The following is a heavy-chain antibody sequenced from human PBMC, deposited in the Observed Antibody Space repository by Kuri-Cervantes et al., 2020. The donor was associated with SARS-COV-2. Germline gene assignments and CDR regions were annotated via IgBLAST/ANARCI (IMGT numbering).Heavy chain of an antibody. Sequence: SVKVSCKASGYTFTSYYMHWVRQAPGQGLEWMGIINPIVGDTTYAQRFRDRVSVTKDTSTSTVYMELRSLIFEDTAVYYCARSSSGSYSDFEFWGQGTLVTVSS. V-gene: IGHV1-46*01. CDR2: INPIVGDT. J-gene: IGHJ4*02. D-gene: IGHD1-26*01. CDR3: ARSSSGSYSDFEF. CDR1: GYTFTSYY.